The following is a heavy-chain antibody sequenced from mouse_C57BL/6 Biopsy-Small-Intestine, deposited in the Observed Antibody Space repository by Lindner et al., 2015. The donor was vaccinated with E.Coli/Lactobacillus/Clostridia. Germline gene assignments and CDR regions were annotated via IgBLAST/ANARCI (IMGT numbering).Heavy chain of an antibody. D-gene: IGHD4-1*01. CDR2: INPNYGTT. CDR3: ALTETEGFSY. V-gene: IGHV1-39*01. Sequence: VQLQESGPELVKPGASVKISCKASGYSFTDYNMNWVKQSNGKSLEWTGIINPNYGTTSYNQKFKGKATLTVDHSSSTAYMQLNSLTSEDSAVYYCALTETEGFSYWGQGTTLTVSS. J-gene: IGHJ2*01. CDR1: GYSFTDYN.